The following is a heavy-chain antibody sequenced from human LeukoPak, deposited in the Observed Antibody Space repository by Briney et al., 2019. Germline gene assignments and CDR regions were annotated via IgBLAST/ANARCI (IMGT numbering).Heavy chain of an antibody. J-gene: IGHJ3*02. D-gene: IGHD6-6*01. V-gene: IGHV3-23*01. CDR3: AQDPVGLAARGAFDI. Sequence: GGSLRLSCAASGFTFSSYWMSWVRQAPGKGLEWVSAISGSGGSTYYADSVKGRFTISRDNSKNTLYLQMNSLRAEDTAVYYCAQDPVGLAARGAFDIWGQGTMVTVSS. CDR1: GFTFSSYW. CDR2: ISGSGGST.